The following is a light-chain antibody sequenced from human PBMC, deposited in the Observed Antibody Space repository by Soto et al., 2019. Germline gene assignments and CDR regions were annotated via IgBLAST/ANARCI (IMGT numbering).Light chain of an antibody. Sequence: QSALTQPASVSGSPGQSITISCTGTSSDVGAYNYVSWYQQHPGKAPKLMIYDVSNRPSGVSNRFSGSKSGNTASLTISVLQAEDEADYYCNSFTTSSPLVFGGGTKLTVL. CDR2: DVS. V-gene: IGLV2-14*01. CDR1: SSDVGAYNY. J-gene: IGLJ2*01. CDR3: NSFTTSSPLV.